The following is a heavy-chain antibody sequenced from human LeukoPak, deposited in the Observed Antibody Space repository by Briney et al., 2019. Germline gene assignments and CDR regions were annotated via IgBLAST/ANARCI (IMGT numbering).Heavy chain of an antibody. CDR2: INHSGST. CDR1: GGSFSGYY. V-gene: IGHV4-34*01. Sequence: SETLSLTCAVYGGSFSGYYWSWIRQPPGKGLEWIGEINHSGSTNYNPSLKSRVTISVDTSKNQFSLKLSSVTAADTAVYYCASQYYYDSRGYHPWGQGTLVTVSS. CDR3: ASQYYYDSRGYHP. J-gene: IGHJ5*02. D-gene: IGHD3-22*01.